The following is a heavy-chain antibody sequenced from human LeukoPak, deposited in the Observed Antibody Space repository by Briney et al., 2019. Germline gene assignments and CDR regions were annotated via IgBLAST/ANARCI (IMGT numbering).Heavy chain of an antibody. D-gene: IGHD3-22*01. CDR3: ARDLHPYDSSGYFDY. CDR1: GGSISSYY. J-gene: IGHJ4*02. V-gene: IGHV4-59*01. CDR2: IYYSGST. Sequence: SETLSLTCTVPGGSISSYYWSWIRQPPGKGLEWIGYIYYSGSTNYNPSLKSRVTISVDTSKNQFSLKLSSVTAADTAVYYCARDLHPYDSSGYFDYWGQGTLVTVSS.